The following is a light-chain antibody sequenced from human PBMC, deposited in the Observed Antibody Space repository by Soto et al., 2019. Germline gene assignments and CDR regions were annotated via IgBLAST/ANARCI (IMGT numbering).Light chain of an antibody. J-gene: IGKJ4*01. V-gene: IGKV3-11*01. CDR3: QQRGDLIVT. Sequence: EILLTQSPATLSLSPGEGATLSCRASQHVSTYVAWYQQKPGHAPRLLIFDASNRAIGVPARFSGSGSGTDFTLTISNLEPGDSGIYYCQQRGDLIVTFGGGTKVEI. CDR2: DAS. CDR1: QHVSTY.